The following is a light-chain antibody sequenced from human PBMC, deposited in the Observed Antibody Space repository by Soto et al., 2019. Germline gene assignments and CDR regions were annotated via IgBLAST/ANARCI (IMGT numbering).Light chain of an antibody. CDR1: SSDVGGYSY. J-gene: IGLJ1*01. V-gene: IGLV2-14*01. Sequence: QSALTQPASVSRSPGHSIPISCTGTSSDVGGYSYVSWYQQQPGKAPKLVISDVSNRPSGVSDRSSGSKSGNTASLTISGLQTEDEADYYCASYTTSSTYVFGTGTKVTVL. CDR2: DVS. CDR3: ASYTTSSTYV.